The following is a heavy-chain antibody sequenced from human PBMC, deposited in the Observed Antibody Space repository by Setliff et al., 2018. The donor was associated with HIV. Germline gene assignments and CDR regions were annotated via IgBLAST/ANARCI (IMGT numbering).Heavy chain of an antibody. CDR2: ISPQNGNT. J-gene: IGHJ5*01. Sequence: GASVKVSCKASGYRFTNYGISWVRQAPGQGLEWMAWISPQNGNTEFAQKFHHRVSMTADRSSNIAYMELRSLTFEGTAIYYCARDGRFDYDSSGYAGPINGCKPLQALSWG. CDR3: ARDGRFDYDSSGYAGPINGCKPLQALS. V-gene: IGHV1-18*01. D-gene: IGHD3-22*01. CDR1: GYRFTNYG.